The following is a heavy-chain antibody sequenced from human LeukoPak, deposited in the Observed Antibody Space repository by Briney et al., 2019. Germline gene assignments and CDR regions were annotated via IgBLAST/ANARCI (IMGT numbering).Heavy chain of an antibody. CDR2: ISSSGGTI. V-gene: IGHV3-48*03. CDR3: ARAAYYYDSSGYPYWYFDL. J-gene: IGHJ2*01. D-gene: IGHD3-22*01. Sequence: GGSLRLSCAASGFTFRSYAINWVRQAPGKGLEWVSFISSSGGTIYYADSVKGRFTISRDNAENSLYLQMISLRAEDTAVYYCARAAYYYDSSGYPYWYFDLWGRGTLVTVS. CDR1: GFTFRSYA.